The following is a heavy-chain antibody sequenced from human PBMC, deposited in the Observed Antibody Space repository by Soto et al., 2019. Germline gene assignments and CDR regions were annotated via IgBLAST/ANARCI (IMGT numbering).Heavy chain of an antibody. J-gene: IGHJ4*02. Sequence: GSLRLSCAASGFTFSSYWMSWVRQAPGKGLEWVANIKQDGSEKYYVDSVKGRFTISRDNAKNSLYLQMNSLRAEDTAVYYCARYRTGSGWYGLHYFDYWGQGTLVTVSS. V-gene: IGHV3-7*01. CDR3: ARYRTGSGWYGLHYFDY. CDR1: GFTFSSYW. D-gene: IGHD6-19*01. CDR2: IKQDGSEK.